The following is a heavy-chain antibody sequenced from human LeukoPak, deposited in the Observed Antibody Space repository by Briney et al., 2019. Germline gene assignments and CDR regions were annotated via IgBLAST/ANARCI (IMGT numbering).Heavy chain of an antibody. CDR2: IRYDGSNK. V-gene: IGHV3-30*02. CDR1: GFTFSSYG. Sequence: PGGSLRLSCAASGFTFSSYGMHWVRQAPGKGLEWVAFIRYDGSNKYYADSVKGRFTISRDNSKNTLYLQMNSLRAEDTAVYYCAKDPRYSGYDYAPPWGGGQGTLVTVSS. D-gene: IGHD5-12*01. CDR3: AKDPRYSGYDYAPPWG. J-gene: IGHJ4*02.